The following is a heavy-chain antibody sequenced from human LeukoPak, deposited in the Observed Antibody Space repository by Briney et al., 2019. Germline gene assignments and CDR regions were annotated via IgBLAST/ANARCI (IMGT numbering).Heavy chain of an antibody. V-gene: IGHV3-7*01. D-gene: IGHD3-3*01. CDR2: IKQDGSEK. CDR3: AKLPPDFWSGYRDY. CDR1: GFTFSSYW. J-gene: IGHJ4*02. Sequence: GGSLRLSCAASGFTFSSYWMSWVRQVPGKGLEWVASIKQDGSEKYYVDSVKGRFTISRDNSKNTLYLQMNSLRAEDTAVYYCAKLPPDFWSGYRDYWGQGTLVTVSS.